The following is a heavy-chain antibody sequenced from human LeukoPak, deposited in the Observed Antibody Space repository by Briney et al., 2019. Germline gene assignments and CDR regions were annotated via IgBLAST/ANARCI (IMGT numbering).Heavy chain of an antibody. CDR1: GFTFSSYS. CDR3: ARDIWVPYPHPMTAAGTGADY. CDR2: ISSSSSYI. Sequence: GGSLRLSCAASGFTFSSYSMNWVRQAPGKGLEWVSSISSSSSYIYYADSVKGRFTISRDNAKNSLYLQMNSLRAEDTAVYYCARDIWVPYPHPMTAAGTGADYWGQGTLVTVSS. J-gene: IGHJ4*02. D-gene: IGHD6-13*01. V-gene: IGHV3-21*01.